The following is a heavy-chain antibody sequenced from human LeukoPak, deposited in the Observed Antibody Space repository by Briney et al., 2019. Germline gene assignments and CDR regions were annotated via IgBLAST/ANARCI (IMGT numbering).Heavy chain of an antibody. Sequence: PGGSLRLSCAASGFTFSSYAMSWVRQAPGKGLEWVSAVSGSGGTSYYADSVKGRFTISRYNSKNTLYLQMNSLRAEDTAVYYCTRDPYDSSGYGAFDIWGQGTMVTVSS. CDR3: TRDPYDSSGYGAFDI. CDR2: VSGSGGTS. D-gene: IGHD3-22*01. V-gene: IGHV3-23*01. CDR1: GFTFSSYA. J-gene: IGHJ3*02.